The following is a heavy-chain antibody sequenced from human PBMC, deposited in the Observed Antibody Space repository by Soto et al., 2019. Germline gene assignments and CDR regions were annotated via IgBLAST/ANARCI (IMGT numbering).Heavy chain of an antibody. CDR3: ARFGRYYDILTGYQPYYGMDV. Sequence: EVQLVESGGGLVQPGGSLRLSCAASGFTFSSYDMHWVRQATGKGLEWVSAIGTAGDTYYPGSVKGRFTISRENAKNSLYLQMNSLRAEDTAVYYCARFGRYYDILTGYQPYYGMDVW. D-gene: IGHD3-9*01. CDR2: IGTAGDT. V-gene: IGHV3-13*01. CDR1: GFTFSSYD. J-gene: IGHJ6*01.